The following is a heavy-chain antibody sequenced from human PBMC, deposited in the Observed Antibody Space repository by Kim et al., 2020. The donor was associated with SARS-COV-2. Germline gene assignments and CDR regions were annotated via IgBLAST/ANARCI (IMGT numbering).Heavy chain of an antibody. V-gene: IGHV3-23*01. CDR2: VSGSGDTT. CDR1: GFPFSSYA. J-gene: IGHJ6*02. CDR3: AKEIRTTGKTSYYFGMDV. Sequence: GGSLRLSCVASGFPFSSYAMNWVRQAPGKGLEWVSAVSGSGDTTYYGDSLKGRFTISRDNSKNTVYLQMNSLRAEDTAVYYCAKEIRTTGKTSYYFGMDVWGQGTTVTVSS. D-gene: IGHD1-1*01.